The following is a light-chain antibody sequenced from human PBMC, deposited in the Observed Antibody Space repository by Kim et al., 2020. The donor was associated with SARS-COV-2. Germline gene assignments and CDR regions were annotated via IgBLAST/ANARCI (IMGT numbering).Light chain of an antibody. Sequence: SQGERATLSCRASQSVSSTYLAWYQQKPGQAPRLLIYGASNRATGIPDRCSGSGSGTDFTLTISRLEPEDFAVYYCHQYGSSPQTFGKGTKVDIK. V-gene: IGKV3-20*01. CDR3: HQYGSSPQT. J-gene: IGKJ1*01. CDR1: QSVSSTY. CDR2: GAS.